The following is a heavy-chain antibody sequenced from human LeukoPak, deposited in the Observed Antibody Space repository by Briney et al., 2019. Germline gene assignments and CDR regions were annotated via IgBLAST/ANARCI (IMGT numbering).Heavy chain of an antibody. CDR2: IYDSGST. CDR1: GGSMSTYY. CDR3: ARSRRPTAMYAFDI. J-gene: IGHJ3*02. Sequence: SETLSLTCSVSGGSMSTYYWSWIRQPPGKGLEWIGYIYDSGSTGYNTSLKSQVTISADTSKTQFSLKLSSVSAANTAIYYCARSRRPTAMYAFDICGQGTMVTVSS. D-gene: IGHD2-2*01. V-gene: IGHV4-59*01.